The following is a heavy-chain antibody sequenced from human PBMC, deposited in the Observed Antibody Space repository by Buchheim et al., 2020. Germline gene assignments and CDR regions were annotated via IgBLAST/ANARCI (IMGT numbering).Heavy chain of an antibody. CDR3: AGGGGFDY. Sequence: QVQLVESGGGVVQPGRSLRLSCAASGFTFSSFGMPWVRQAPGTGLEWVAVLSYDGSNKYFADSVKGRFPIPRTNSKKPLYLQMNSLRAEETAVYYCAGGGGFDYWGQGTL. CDR1: GFTFSSFG. CDR2: LSYDGSNK. J-gene: IGHJ4*02. D-gene: IGHD3-10*01. V-gene: IGHV3-30*03.